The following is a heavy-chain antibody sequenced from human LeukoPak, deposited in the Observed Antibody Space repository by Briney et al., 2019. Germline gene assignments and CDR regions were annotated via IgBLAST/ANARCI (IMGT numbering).Heavy chain of an antibody. J-gene: IGHJ2*01. CDR3: ARFHDDYGDLGYFDL. Sequence: SETLSLTCTVSGGSISGYYWSWIRQPPGKGLERIGYIYYSGSTNYNPSLKSRVTISVDTSRNQFSLKLSSVTTADTAVYYCARFHDDYGDLGYFDLWGRGTLVTVSS. V-gene: IGHV4-59*01. CDR1: GGSISGYY. D-gene: IGHD4-17*01. CDR2: IYYSGST.